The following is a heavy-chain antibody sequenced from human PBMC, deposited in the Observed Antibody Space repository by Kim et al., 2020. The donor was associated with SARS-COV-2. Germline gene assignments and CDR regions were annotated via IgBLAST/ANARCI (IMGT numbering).Heavy chain of an antibody. CDR3: ARAGDYDISGYYGFFHP. J-gene: IGHJ1*01. D-gene: IGHD3-22*01. V-gene: IGHV3-74*03. Sequence: GGSLRLSCEASGFTLSNYFMNWVRQTPGEGLVWVSRIHRDGRITEYADPVKGGFTITRDNANTTLFLQTISLRPDDPAVYYCARAGDYDISGYYGFFHPWGQGTLVTVSS. CDR1: GFTLSNYF. CDR2: IHRDGRIT.